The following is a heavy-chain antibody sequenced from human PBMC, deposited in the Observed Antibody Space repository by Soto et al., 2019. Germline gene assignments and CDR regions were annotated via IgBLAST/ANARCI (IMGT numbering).Heavy chain of an antibody. CDR3: AGEAEAITSSFDY. J-gene: IGHJ4*02. V-gene: IGHV3-21*06. CDR2: ISSTTNYI. CDR1: GFTFTRYS. Sequence: GGSLRLSYAASGFTFTRYSMNWVRQAPGKGLEWVSSISSTTNYIYYGDSMKGRFTISRDNAKNSLYLEMNSLRAEDTAVYYCAGEAEAITSSFDYWGQGTLVTVSS.